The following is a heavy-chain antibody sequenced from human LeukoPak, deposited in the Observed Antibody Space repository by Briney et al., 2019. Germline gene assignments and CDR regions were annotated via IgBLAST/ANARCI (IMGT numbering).Heavy chain of an antibody. CDR1: GFAFSDHY. V-gene: IGHV3-72*01. D-gene: IGHD3-10*01. CDR3: ASLYGSGKRWVDP. CDR2: TRNKANSYTT. Sequence: GGSLRLSCAASGFAFSDHYMDWVRQAPGKGLEWVGRTRNKANSYTTEYAASVKGRFTISRDDSKNSLYLQMNSLKTEDTAVYYCASLYGSGKRWVDPWGQGTLVTVSS. J-gene: IGHJ5*02.